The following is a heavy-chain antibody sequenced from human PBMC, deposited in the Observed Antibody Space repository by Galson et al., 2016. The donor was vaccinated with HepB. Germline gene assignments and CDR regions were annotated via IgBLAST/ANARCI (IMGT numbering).Heavy chain of an antibody. J-gene: IGHJ4*02. CDR2: ISGSAATT. V-gene: IGHV3-23*01. CDR3: AKGGTDYTKHFDF. Sequence: SLRLSCAASGFTFRSYAMSWVRQAPGKGLEWVSIISGSAATTYYADSVRGRFTMSRDNSKNKLYLQMNSLRAEDTAVYYCAKGGTDYTKHFDFWGQGTLVTVSS. D-gene: IGHD4-11*01. CDR1: GFTFRSYA.